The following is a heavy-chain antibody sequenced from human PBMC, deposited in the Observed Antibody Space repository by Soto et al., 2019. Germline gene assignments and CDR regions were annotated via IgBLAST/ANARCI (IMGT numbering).Heavy chain of an antibody. J-gene: IGHJ4*02. V-gene: IGHV3-74*01. Sequence: EVQLVESGGDLVQPGGSLRLSCAASGFTFSDYWMHWVRQAPGQGLVWVPRIDSDGKRTSYADSVKGRFTMSRDNAENTLDLQMESVCYCASVVSLQSFDSWGQGTLVTVSS. CDR1: GFTFSDYW. CDR2: IDSDGKRT. D-gene: IGHD3-10*02. CDR3: SFDS.